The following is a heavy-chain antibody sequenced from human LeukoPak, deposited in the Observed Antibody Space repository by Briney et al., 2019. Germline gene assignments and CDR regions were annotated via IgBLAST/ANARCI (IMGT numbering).Heavy chain of an antibody. CDR3: ARATSMGAFDI. CDR1: GGSISSSSYY. CDR2: TYYSGST. V-gene: IGHV4-39*07. Sequence: SETLSLTCTVSGGSISSSSYYWGWIRQPPGKGLEWIGSTYYSGSTYYNPSLKSRVTISVDTSKNQFSLKLSSVTAADTAVYYCARATSMGAFDIWGQGTMVTVSS. D-gene: IGHD3-16*01. J-gene: IGHJ3*02.